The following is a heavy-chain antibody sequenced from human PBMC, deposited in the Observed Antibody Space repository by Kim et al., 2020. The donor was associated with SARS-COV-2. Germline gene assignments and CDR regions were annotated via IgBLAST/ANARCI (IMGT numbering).Heavy chain of an antibody. CDR3: ARQGSMVRGVIIIGWFDP. Sequence: SETLSLTCTVSGGSISSSSYYWGWIRQPPGKGLEWIGSIYYSGSTYYNPFLKSRVTISVDTSKNQFSLKLSSVTAADTAVYYCARQGSMVRGVIIIGWFDPWGQGTLVTVSS. D-gene: IGHD3-10*01. CDR1: GGSISSSSYY. V-gene: IGHV4-39*01. CDR2: IYYSGST. J-gene: IGHJ5*02.